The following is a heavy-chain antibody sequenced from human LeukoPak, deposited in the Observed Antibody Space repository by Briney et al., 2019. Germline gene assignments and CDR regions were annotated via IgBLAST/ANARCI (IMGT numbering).Heavy chain of an antibody. V-gene: IGHV4-34*01. CDR2: INHSGST. Sequence: SETLSLTCAVYGGSFSGYYWSWIRQPPGKGLEWIGEINHSGSTNYNPSLKSRVTISVDTSKNQFSLKLSSVTAADTAVYYCGGTPYYDILTGYLYYYYYGMDVWGQGTTVTVSS. D-gene: IGHD3-9*01. CDR3: GGTPYYDILTGYLYYYYYGMDV. CDR1: GGSFSGYY. J-gene: IGHJ6*02.